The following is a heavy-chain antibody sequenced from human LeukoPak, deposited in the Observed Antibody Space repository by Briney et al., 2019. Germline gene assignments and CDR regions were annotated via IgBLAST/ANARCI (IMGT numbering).Heavy chain of an antibody. D-gene: IGHD3-22*01. J-gene: IGHJ4*02. CDR1: GFTFDDYA. CDR2: ISYDGSNR. CDR3: AKPPYDSSGYYQSTFDY. V-gene: IGHV3-30*18. Sequence: GRSLRLSCAASGFTFDDYAMHWVRQAPGKGLEWVAVISYDGSNRYYADSVKGRFTISRDNSKNTLYLQMNSLRAEDTAVYYCAKPPYDSSGYYQSTFDYWGQGTLVTVSS.